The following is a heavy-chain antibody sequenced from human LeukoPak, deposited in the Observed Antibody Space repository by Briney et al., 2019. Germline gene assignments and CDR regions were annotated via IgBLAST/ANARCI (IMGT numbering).Heavy chain of an antibody. D-gene: IGHD3-22*01. CDR2: IIPIFGTA. J-gene: IGHJ5*02. V-gene: IGHV1-69*01. CDR1: GGTFSSYA. CDR3: ASGYYDSSGGTWFDP. Sequence: SSVKVSCKASGGTFSSYAISWVRQAPGQGLEWMGGIIPIFGTANYAQKFQGRVTITADESTSTAYMELSSLRSEDTAVYYCASGYYDSSGGTWFDPWGQGTLVTVSS.